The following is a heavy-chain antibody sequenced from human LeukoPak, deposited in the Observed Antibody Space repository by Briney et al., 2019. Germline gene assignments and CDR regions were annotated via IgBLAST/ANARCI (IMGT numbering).Heavy chain of an antibody. CDR2: IRSKANSYAT. CDR3: VTSVSGPDY. D-gene: IGHD6-19*01. CDR1: GFTFSDSA. Sequence: GGSLRLSCVASGFTFSDSAMHWVRQAPGKGLEWVGRIRSKANSYATSYAASVKGRFTISRDESKSTAYLQMNSLKSEDTAVYYCVTSVSGPDYWGQGTLVTVSS. V-gene: IGHV3-73*01. J-gene: IGHJ4*02.